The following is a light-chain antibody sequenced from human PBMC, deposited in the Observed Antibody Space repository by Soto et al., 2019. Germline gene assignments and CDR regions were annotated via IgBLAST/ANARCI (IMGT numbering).Light chain of an antibody. CDR2: DAS. CDR3: QQYHTLPIT. Sequence: DIQMTQSPSSLSVSVGDRVTITCQATRYIGNYLNWYQQKPGQAPKLLINDASHLETGVPSRFSGSGYGTHFTVTISSLEHEDIATYYCQQYHTLPITFGQGTRL. V-gene: IGKV1-33*01. J-gene: IGKJ5*01. CDR1: RYIGNY.